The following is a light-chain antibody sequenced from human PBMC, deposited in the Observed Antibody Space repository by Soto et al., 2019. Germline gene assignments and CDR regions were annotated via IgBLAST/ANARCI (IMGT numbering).Light chain of an antibody. J-gene: IGKJ5*01. CDR2: DAS. V-gene: IGKV1-33*01. CDR1: QNINNY. Sequence: DIQLTQSPSSLSASVGERVTLTCQASQNINNYLNWYQQKPGRAPKLLIYDASNLEAGVPSRFRGSGSGTDFTFTISRLRPEDIATYYCQQYENLPTFGQGTRLEI. CDR3: QQYENLPT.